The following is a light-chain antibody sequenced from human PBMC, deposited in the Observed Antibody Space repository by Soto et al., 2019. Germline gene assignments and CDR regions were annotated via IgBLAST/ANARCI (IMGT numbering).Light chain of an antibody. CDR1: SDSVSASHF. J-gene: IGLJ2*01. CDR2: NTN. CDR3: SSYRATGTLLV. Sequence: QAVVTQEPSFSVSPGGTVTLTCGLSSDSVSASHFPSWYQQTPGQAPRTLIYNTNTRSSGVPDRFSGSKSGNTASLTISGLQAEDEATYYCSSYRATGTLLVFGGGTQLTVL. V-gene: IGLV8-61*01.